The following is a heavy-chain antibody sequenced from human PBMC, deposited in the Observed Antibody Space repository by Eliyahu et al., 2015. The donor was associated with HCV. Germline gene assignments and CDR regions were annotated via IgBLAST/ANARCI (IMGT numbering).Heavy chain of an antibody. Sequence: QVQLVQSGAEVKKPGSSVKVSCKASGGTFSSYAISWVRQAPGQGLEWMGGIIPIFGTANYAQKFQGRVTITADESTSTAYMELSSLRSEDTAVYYCARPAEDYGDYVEPPGAFDIWGQGTMVTVSS. CDR2: IIPIFGTA. V-gene: IGHV1-69*01. J-gene: IGHJ3*02. CDR1: GGTFSSYA. CDR3: ARPAEDYGDYVEPPGAFDI. D-gene: IGHD4-17*01.